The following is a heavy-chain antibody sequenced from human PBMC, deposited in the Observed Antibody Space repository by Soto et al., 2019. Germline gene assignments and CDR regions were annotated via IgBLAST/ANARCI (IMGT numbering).Heavy chain of an antibody. CDR1: GFTFSSYA. J-gene: IGHJ6*03. CDR2: ISGSGGST. D-gene: IGHD3-9*01. V-gene: IGHV3-23*01. CDR3: AKVGYDILTVYSTWEHHYYMAV. Sequence: LRLSCAASGFTFSSYAMSWVRQAPGKGLGWVSAISGSGGSTYYADSVKGRFTISRDNSKNTLYLQMNSLRAEDTAVYYCAKVGYDILTVYSTWEHHYYMAVWGKGTTVTVAS.